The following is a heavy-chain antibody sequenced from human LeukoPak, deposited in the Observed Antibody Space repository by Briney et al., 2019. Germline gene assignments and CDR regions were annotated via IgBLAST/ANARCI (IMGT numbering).Heavy chain of an antibody. CDR2: IPYDGSNQ. CDR3: AKSGKGGSYPYYFDY. J-gene: IGHJ4*02. V-gene: IGHV3-30*18. D-gene: IGHD1-26*01. Sequence: GTSLRLSCAASGFTFSNYGMHWVRQAPGKGLEWVAVIPYDGSNQYYADSVKGRFTISRDNSKNTLYLQMNSLRAEDTAVYYCAKSGKGGSYPYYFDYWGQGTLVTVSS. CDR1: GFTFSNYG.